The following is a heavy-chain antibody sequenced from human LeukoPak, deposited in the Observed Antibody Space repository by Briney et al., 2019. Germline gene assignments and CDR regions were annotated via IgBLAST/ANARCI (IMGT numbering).Heavy chain of an antibody. Sequence: PSETLSLTCTVSGGSISSYYWSWIRQPPGKGLEWIGYIYYSGSTNYNPSLKSRVTISVDTSKNQFSLKLSSVTAADTAVYYCARPVGLGYCSGGSCPKGDWFDPWGQGTLVTVSS. CDR2: IYYSGST. CDR1: GGSISSYY. J-gene: IGHJ5*02. V-gene: IGHV4-59*08. CDR3: ARPVGLGYCSGGSCPKGDWFDP. D-gene: IGHD2-15*01.